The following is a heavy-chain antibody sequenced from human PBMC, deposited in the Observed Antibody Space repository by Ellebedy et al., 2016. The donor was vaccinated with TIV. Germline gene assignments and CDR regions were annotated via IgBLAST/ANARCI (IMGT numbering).Heavy chain of an antibody. CDR3: AKNKYGENPGPHYYFDR. J-gene: IGHJ4*02. CDR1: EFAFGSYA. Sequence: PAGSLRLSCAASEFAFGSYAMSWVRQAPGKGLEWVSSITGSGDTTYYGDSVKSRFTISRDNSKSTLYLQLNSLRFEDTALYSYAKNKYGENPGPHYYFDRWGQGTPVTVSS. V-gene: IGHV3-23*01. CDR2: ITGSGDTT. D-gene: IGHD4-17*01.